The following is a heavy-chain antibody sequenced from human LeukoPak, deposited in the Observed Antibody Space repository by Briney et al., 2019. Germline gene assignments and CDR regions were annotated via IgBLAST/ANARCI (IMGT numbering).Heavy chain of an antibody. CDR1: GYTFTSYG. CDR3: ARARSSGYLSWAVDAFDI. Sequence: GASVKVSCKASGYTFTSYGISWVRRAPGQGLEWMGWISAYNGNTNYAQKLQGRVTMTTDTSTSTAYMELRSLRSDDTAVYYCARARSSGYLSWAVDAFDIWGQGTMVTVSS. J-gene: IGHJ3*02. D-gene: IGHD3-22*01. V-gene: IGHV1-18*01. CDR2: ISAYNGNT.